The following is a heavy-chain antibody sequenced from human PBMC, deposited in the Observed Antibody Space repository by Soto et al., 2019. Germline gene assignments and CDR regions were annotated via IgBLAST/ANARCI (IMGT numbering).Heavy chain of an antibody. D-gene: IGHD2-15*01. J-gene: IGHJ4*02. V-gene: IGHV4-34*01. CDR2: INHSGST. CDR3: ARTPREGYCSGGSCFFLDY. Sequence: SETLSLTCAVYGGSFSGYYWSWIRQPPGKGLEWIGEINHSGSTNYNPSLKSRVTISVDTSKNQFSLKLSSVTAADTAVYYCARTPREGYCSGGSCFFLDYWGQGTLVTVSS. CDR1: GGSFSGYY.